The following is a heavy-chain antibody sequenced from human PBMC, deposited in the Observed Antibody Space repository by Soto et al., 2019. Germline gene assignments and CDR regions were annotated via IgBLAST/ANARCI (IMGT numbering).Heavy chain of an antibody. CDR1: GYIIQNYC. Sequence: PVESLNSYFKASGYIIQNYCIVWVPQMPGQGLEWMGIIFPDDADTRYSPSFQGHVTISVDKSISTAYVQWSSLKASYSAIYYCFRGGVTSRTFDYWGQGTLVTVSS. CDR3: FRGGVTSRTFDY. J-gene: IGHJ4*02. CDR2: IFPDDADT. V-gene: IGHV5-51*01. D-gene: IGHD3-16*01.